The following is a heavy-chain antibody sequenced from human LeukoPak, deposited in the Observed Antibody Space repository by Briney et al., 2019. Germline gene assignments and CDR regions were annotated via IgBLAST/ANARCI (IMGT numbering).Heavy chain of an antibody. V-gene: IGHV3-30*02. CDR2: IRYDGNNK. CDR1: GFTFRTYG. CDR3: AKNGPDYIWGNYLDY. D-gene: IGHD3-16*01. J-gene: IGHJ4*02. Sequence: PGGSLRLSCAASGFTFRTYGMHWVRQAPGKGLEWVAFIRYDGNNKYYADSVKDRFTISRDNSENMLYLEMKSLRPEDTAVYYCAKNGPDYIWGNYLDYWGQGTLVTVSS.